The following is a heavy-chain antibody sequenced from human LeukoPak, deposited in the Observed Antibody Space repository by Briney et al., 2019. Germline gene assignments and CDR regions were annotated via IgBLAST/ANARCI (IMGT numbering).Heavy chain of an antibody. Sequence: GGSLRLSCAASGFTFDDYGMSWVRQAPGKGLEWVSGINGNGGTTGYVDSVKGRFTISRDNAKNCLYLQMNGLRAEDTALYYCARAIYVWGSYRPWDYWGQGTLVTVSS. J-gene: IGHJ4*02. CDR3: ARAIYVWGSYRPWDY. D-gene: IGHD3-16*02. V-gene: IGHV3-20*04. CDR1: GFTFDDYG. CDR2: INGNGGTT.